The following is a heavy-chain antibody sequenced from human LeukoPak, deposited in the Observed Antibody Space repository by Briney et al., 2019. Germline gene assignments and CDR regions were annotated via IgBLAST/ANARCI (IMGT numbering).Heavy chain of an antibody. CDR2: IRYDGSNK. CDR1: GFTVSSNY. D-gene: IGHD3-22*01. J-gene: IGHJ4*02. Sequence: GGSLRLSCAASGFTVSSNYMSWVRQAPGKGLEWVAFIRYDGSNKYYADSVKGRFTISRDNSKNTLYLQMNSLRAEDTAVYYCAKGVGYYDSSGLLDYWGQGTLVTVSS. V-gene: IGHV3-30*02. CDR3: AKGVGYYDSSGLLDY.